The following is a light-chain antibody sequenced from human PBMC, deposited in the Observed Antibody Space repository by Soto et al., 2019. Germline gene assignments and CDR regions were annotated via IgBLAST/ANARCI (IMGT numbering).Light chain of an antibody. V-gene: IGLV2-8*01. Sequence: QSALTQPPSASWSPGQSVTISCTGTSSDVGGYNYVSWYQQHPGKAPKLMIYEVSKRPSGVPDRFSGSKSGNTASLTVSGLQAEDEADYYCSSYAGHVVFGGGTKLTVL. J-gene: IGLJ2*01. CDR1: SSDVGGYNY. CDR2: EVS. CDR3: SSYAGHVV.